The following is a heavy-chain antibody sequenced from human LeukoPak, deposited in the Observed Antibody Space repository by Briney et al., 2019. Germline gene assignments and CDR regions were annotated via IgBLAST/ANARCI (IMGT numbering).Heavy chain of an antibody. CDR1: GYSFTTYW. CDR3: ARRVRGGLSPYYMDV. V-gene: IGHV5-51*01. Sequence: GESLKISCKGSGYSFTTYWIGWVRQVPGKGLEWMGIIYPGDSETRYSPSFQGRVTISADKSISTAYLQWNSLKASDTAMYYCARRVRGGLSPYYMDVWGKGTTVTVSS. CDR2: IYPGDSET. D-gene: IGHD2-15*01. J-gene: IGHJ6*03.